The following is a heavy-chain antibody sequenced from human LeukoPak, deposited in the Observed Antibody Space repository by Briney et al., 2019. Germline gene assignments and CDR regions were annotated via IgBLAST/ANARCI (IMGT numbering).Heavy chain of an antibody. J-gene: IGHJ4*02. CDR1: GFTLSSYD. V-gene: IGHV3-23*01. CDR2: ISASGGNS. D-gene: IGHD1-26*01. CDR3: ARDIELSC. Sequence: PGGSLRLSCAASGFTLSSYDLSWVRQASGRGLEWVSLISASGGNSYYADSVKGRFTVSRDSSKNTLHLQMNSLRAEDTAVYYCARDIELSCWGQGTLVTVSS.